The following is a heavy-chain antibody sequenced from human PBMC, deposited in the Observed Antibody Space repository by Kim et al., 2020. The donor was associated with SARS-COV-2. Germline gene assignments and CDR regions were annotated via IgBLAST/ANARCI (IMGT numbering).Heavy chain of an antibody. Sequence: SETLSLTCTVSGGSISSGGYYWSWIRQHPGKGLEWIGYIYYSGSTYYNPSLKSRVTISVDTSKNQFSLKLSSVTAADTAVYYCARARITMLVVVNAFDIWGHGKLVTVSS. V-gene: IGHV4-31*03. CDR3: ARARITMLVVVNAFDI. D-gene: IGHD3-22*01. CDR1: GGSISSGGYY. CDR2: IYYSGST. J-gene: IGHJ3*02.